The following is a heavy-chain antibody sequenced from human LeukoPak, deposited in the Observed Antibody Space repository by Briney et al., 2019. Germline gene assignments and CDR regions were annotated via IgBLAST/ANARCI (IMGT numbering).Heavy chain of an antibody. J-gene: IGHJ5*02. Sequence: KTSETLSLTCTVSGGSISSGSYLWGCIRQSPGKGLEWIGSISYSGSTYYNPSLKTRVTVSVDTSKNQFSLKVTSVTAADTAVYYCARWVGNRNWFDPWGQGTLVTVSS. CDR3: ARWVGNRNWFDP. D-gene: IGHD1-26*01. V-gene: IGHV4-39*07. CDR1: GGSISSGSYL. CDR2: ISYSGST.